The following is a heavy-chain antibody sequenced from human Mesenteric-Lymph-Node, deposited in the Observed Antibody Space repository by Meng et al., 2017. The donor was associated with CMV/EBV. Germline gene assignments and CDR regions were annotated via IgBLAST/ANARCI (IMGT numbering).Heavy chain of an antibody. J-gene: IGHJ4*02. CDR2: IYHSGST. CDR1: GGSISSSNR. Sequence: VSGGSISSSNRWSGVGQRPGKGLEWIGEIYHSGSTNYNPSLKSRVTISVDKSKNQFSLKLSSVTAADTAVYYCARQIRGYSGYDDGYWGQGTLVTVSS. V-gene: IGHV4-4*02. D-gene: IGHD5-12*01. CDR3: ARQIRGYSGYDDGY.